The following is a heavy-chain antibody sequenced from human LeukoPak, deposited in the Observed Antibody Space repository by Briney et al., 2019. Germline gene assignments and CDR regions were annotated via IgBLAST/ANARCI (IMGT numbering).Heavy chain of an antibody. CDR2: IYSSGIT. CDR3: ARNNFGDFLELAY. D-gene: IGHD2-21*02. CDR1: GGSISSGGYY. J-gene: IGHJ4*02. Sequence: PSETLSLTCTVSGGSISSGGYYWSWIRQHPGKGLEWIGYIYSSGITHYNPSVKSRLTISIDTSKNQFSLNLSSVTAADTAVYYCARNNFGDFLELAYWGQGTLVTVSS. V-gene: IGHV4-31*03.